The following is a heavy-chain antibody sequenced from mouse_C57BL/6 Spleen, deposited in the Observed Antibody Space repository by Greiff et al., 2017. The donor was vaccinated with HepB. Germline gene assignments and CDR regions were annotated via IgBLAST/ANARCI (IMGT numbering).Heavy chain of an antibody. CDR1: GFTFSSYA. V-gene: IGHV5-9-1*02. Sequence: EVQGVESGEGLVKPGGSLKLSCAASGFTFSSYAMSWVRQTPEKRLEWVAYISSGGDYIYYADTVKGRFTISRDNARNTLYLQMSSLKSEDTAMYYCTRVDGNYGYFEVWGTGTTVTVSS. CDR3: TRVDGNYGYFEV. D-gene: IGHD2-1*01. CDR2: ISSGGDYI. J-gene: IGHJ1*03.